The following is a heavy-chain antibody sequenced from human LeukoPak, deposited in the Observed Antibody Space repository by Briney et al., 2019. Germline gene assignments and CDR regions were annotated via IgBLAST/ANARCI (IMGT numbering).Heavy chain of an antibody. D-gene: IGHD4-11*01. CDR2: IYYSGNT. CDR3: ARVLAGGMTTSGTIFDY. J-gene: IGHJ4*02. CDR1: GGSISSYY. Sequence: SETLSLTCTVSGGSISSYYWSWIRQPPEKGLEWIGYIYYSGNTNYNPSLKSRVTISVDTSKNQFSLKLSSVTAADTAVYYCARVLAGGMTTSGTIFDYWGQGTLVTVSS. V-gene: IGHV4-59*01.